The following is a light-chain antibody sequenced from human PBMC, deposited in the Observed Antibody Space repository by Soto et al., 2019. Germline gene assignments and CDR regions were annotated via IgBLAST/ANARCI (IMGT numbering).Light chain of an antibody. Sequence: AIRMTQSPSSLSASTGDGVTITCRASQGVSNYLAWYQQKPGQAPKVLIHAASTLQGGVPSRFSGSGSGTDFTLTNSVLQSYDFATYYCQQYYTYPWTFGQGTKVDIK. CDR2: AAS. J-gene: IGKJ1*01. CDR1: QGVSNY. CDR3: QQYYTYPWT. V-gene: IGKV1-8*01.